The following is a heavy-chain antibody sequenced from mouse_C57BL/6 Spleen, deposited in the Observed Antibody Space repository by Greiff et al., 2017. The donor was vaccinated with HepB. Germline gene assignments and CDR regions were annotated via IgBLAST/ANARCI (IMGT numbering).Heavy chain of an antibody. CDR1: GYTFTSYW. D-gene: IGHD2-14*01. CDR2: IDPSDSYT. J-gene: IGHJ2*01. Sequence: QVQLKQPGAELVMPGASVKLSCKASGYTFTSYWMHWVKQRPGQGLEWIGEIDPSDSYTNYNQKFKGKSTLTVDKSSSTAYMQLSSLTSEDSAVYYCARKIGGDFDYWGQGTTLTVSS. V-gene: IGHV1-69*01. CDR3: ARKIGGDFDY.